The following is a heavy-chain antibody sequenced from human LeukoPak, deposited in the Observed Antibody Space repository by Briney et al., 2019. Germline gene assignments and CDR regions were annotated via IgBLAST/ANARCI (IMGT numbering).Heavy chain of an antibody. V-gene: IGHV1-69*04. CDR2: IIPILGIA. J-gene: IGHJ4*02. CDR3: ARDRVVVGARVYYFDY. Sequence: VKVSCKPSGGTFSSYTISWVRQAPGQGPGWMGRIIPILGIANYAQKFQGRVTITADKSTSTAYMELSSLRSEDTAVYYCARDRVVVGARVYYFDYWGQGTLVTVSS. D-gene: IGHD2-15*01. CDR1: GGTFSSYT.